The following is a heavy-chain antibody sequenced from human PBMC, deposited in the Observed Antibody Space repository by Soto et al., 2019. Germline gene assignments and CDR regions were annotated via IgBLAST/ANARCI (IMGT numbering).Heavy chain of an antibody. D-gene: IGHD3-3*01. CDR1: GFTFSSYG. Sequence: GGSLRLSCAASGFTFSSYGMHWVRQAPGKGLEWVAVIWYDGSNKYYADSVKGRFTISRDNSKNTLYLQMNSLRAEDTAVYYCARARRTGITIFGVVILPKYGMDVWRQRTTVTVSS. J-gene: IGHJ6*02. CDR2: IWYDGSNK. V-gene: IGHV3-33*01. CDR3: ARARRTGITIFGVVILPKYGMDV.